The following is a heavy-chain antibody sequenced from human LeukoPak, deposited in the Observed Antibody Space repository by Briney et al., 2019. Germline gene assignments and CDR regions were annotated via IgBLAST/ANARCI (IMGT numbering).Heavy chain of an antibody. V-gene: IGHV3-53*04. D-gene: IGHD6-19*01. CDR1: GFTVSSNY. Sequence: GGSLRLSCAASGFTVSSNYMSWVPQAPGKGLEWVSVIYSGGSTYYADSVKGRFTISRHNSKNTLYLQMNSLRAEDTAVYYCARSLGGIAVAGTLAFDIWSQGTMVTVSS. CDR3: ARSLGGIAVAGTLAFDI. J-gene: IGHJ3*02. CDR2: IYSGGST.